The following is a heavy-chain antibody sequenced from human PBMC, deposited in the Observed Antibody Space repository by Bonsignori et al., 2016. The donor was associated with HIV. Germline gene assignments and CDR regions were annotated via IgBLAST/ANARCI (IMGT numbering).Heavy chain of an antibody. CDR1: GFTFSSFA. Sequence: GGSLRLSCAASGFTFSSFAMSWVRQAPGKGLEWVSAIRGSAGPTYYADSVKGRFTISRDNAKNTLYLQMNSLRAEDTAVYYCAKRDTAMVSMDVWGKGTTVTVSS. D-gene: IGHD5-18*01. CDR2: IRGSAGPT. J-gene: IGHJ6*03. CDR3: AKRDTAMVSMDV. V-gene: IGHV3-23*01.